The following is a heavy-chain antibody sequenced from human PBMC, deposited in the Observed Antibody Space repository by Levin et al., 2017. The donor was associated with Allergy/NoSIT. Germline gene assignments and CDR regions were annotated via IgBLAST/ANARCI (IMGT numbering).Heavy chain of an antibody. J-gene: IGHJ4*02. D-gene: IGHD5-18*01. CDR1: GASISNYY. CDR3: ARARYSTLFDF. Sequence: KTSETLSLTCTVSGASISNYYWSWIRQPPGKGLEWIGYIYSDGTTNYNPSLKSRVTISVDTSKNQFSLRLNSVTAADTAVYYCARARYSTLFDFWGQGNLVTVSS. CDR2: IYSDGTT. V-gene: IGHV4-59*01.